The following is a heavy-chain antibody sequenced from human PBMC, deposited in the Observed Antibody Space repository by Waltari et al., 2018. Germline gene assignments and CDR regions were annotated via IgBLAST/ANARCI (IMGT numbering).Heavy chain of an antibody. CDR1: GYTLTELS. V-gene: IGHV1-24*01. Sequence: QVQLVQSGAEVKKPGASVKVSCKVSGYTLTELSMHWVRQAPGKGLEWRGGCDPEHGETIYAQKFQGRVTMTEDTATDTAYMELSSLRAEDTAVYYCARAPLGVAAGDYFDYWGQGTLVTVSS. D-gene: IGHD6-13*01. J-gene: IGHJ4*02. CDR2: CDPEHGET. CDR3: ARAPLGVAAGDYFDY.